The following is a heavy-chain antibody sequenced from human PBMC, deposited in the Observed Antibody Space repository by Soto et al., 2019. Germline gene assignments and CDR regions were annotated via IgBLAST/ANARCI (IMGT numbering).Heavy chain of an antibody. V-gene: IGHV3-23*01. CDR3: AKDYSTVTTDPLSVVLFDY. CDR2: ITSDGRT. D-gene: IGHD4-17*01. CDR1: GFTFSSYA. Sequence: TGGSLRLSCAASGFTFSSYAMSWVRQAPGKGLEWVSIITSDGRTYYADSVKGRFTISRDNSKNTVYLQMNSLRAEDTAVYYCAKDYSTVTTDPLSVVLFDYRGQGALVTVSS. J-gene: IGHJ4*02.